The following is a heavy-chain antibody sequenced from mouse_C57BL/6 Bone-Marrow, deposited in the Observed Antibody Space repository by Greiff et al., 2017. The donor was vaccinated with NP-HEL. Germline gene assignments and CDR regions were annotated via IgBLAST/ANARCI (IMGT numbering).Heavy chain of an antibody. J-gene: IGHJ1*03. Sequence: QVQLQQSGAELVRPGTSVKMSCKASGYTFTNYWIGWAKQRPGHGLEWIGDIYPGGGYTNYNEKFKGKATLTADKSSSTAYMQFSSLTSEDSAIYYCARVVYYYGSSLLWYFDVWGTGTTVTVSS. V-gene: IGHV1-63*01. CDR3: ARVVYYYGSSLLWYFDV. CDR1: GYTFTNYW. D-gene: IGHD1-1*01. CDR2: IYPGGGYT.